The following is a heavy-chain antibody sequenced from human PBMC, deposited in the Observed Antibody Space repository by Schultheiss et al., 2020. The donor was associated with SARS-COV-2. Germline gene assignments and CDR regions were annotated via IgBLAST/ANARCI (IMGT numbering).Heavy chain of an antibody. CDR1: GGSISSSNW. V-gene: IGHV4-61*01. J-gene: IGHJ4*02. Sequence: SETLSLTCAVSGGSISSSNWWSWIRQPPGKGLEWIGYIYYSGSTNYNPSLKSRVTISISTSKTQFSLNLNSVTAADTAVYYCARLRLLDYFDYWGQGTLVTVSS. CDR2: IYYSGST. D-gene: IGHD4-17*01. CDR3: ARLRLLDYFDY.